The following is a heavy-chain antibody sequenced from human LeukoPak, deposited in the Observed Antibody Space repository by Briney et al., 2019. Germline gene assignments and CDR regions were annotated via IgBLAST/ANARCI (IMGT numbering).Heavy chain of an antibody. CDR3: ARERGYYYDSSGYYYRGDWFDP. CDR2: ISAYNGNT. J-gene: IGHJ5*02. CDR1: GYTFTSYG. D-gene: IGHD3-22*01. Sequence: ASVKVSCKASGYTFTSYGISWVRQAPGQGLEWMGWISAYNGNTNYAQKLQGRVTMTTDTSTSTAYMELRSLRSDDTAVNYCARERGYYYDSSGYYYRGDWFDPWGQGTLVTVSS. V-gene: IGHV1-18*01.